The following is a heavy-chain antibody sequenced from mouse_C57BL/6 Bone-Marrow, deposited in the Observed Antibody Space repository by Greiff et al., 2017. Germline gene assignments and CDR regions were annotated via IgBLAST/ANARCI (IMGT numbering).Heavy chain of an antibody. CDR1: GFSLTSYA. CDR2: IWTGGGT. V-gene: IGHV2-9-1*01. J-gene: IGHJ4*01. Sequence: QVQLQQSGPGLVAPSQSLSITCTVSGFSLTSYAISWVRQPPGKGLEWLGVIWTGGGTNYNSALKSRLSISKDNSKSQVFLKMNSLQTDDTARYYCARKIYYDYDGRYYYAMDYWGQGTSVTVSS. D-gene: IGHD2-4*01. CDR3: ARKIYYDYDGRYYYAMDY.